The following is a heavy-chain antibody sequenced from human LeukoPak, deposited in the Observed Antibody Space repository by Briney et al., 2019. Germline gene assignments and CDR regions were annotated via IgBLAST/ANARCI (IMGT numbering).Heavy chain of an antibody. J-gene: IGHJ6*03. V-gene: IGHV1-18*01. CDR3: ARYCSSTSCYTGYYYYMDV. Sequence: GASVKVSCKASGYTFTSYGISWVRQAPGQGLEWMGWISAYNGNTNYAQKLQGRVTMTTDTSTSTAYMELRSLRSDDTAVYYCARYCSSTSCYTGYYYYMDVWGKGTTVTVSS. CDR2: ISAYNGNT. D-gene: IGHD2-2*02. CDR1: GYTFTSYG.